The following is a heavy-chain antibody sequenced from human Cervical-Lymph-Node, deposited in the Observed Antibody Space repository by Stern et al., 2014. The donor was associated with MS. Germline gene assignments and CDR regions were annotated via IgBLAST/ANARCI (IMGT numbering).Heavy chain of an antibody. V-gene: IGHV4-39*01. D-gene: IGHD2-8*02. J-gene: IGHJ4*02. CDR1: GDSISSYTHY. Sequence: QVQLQESGPGLVKPSETLSLTCAVSGDSISSYTHYWAWIRQPPGKGLEWIGSVYYSGATYYNPSLKSPVTIPVDTSKNHFSLGLNSVPAADTAVYYCAKHACTGAACPFDLWGQGTLVTVSS. CDR3: AKHACTGAACPFDL. CDR2: VYYSGAT.